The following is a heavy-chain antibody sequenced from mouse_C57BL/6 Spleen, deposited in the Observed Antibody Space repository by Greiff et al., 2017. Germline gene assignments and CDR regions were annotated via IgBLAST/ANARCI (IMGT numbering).Heavy chain of an antibody. CDR1: GYTFTDYN. CDR2: INPNNGGT. D-gene: IGHD1-1*01. Sequence: VQLQQSGPELVKPGASVKMSCKASGYTFTDYNMHWVKQSHGKSLEWIGYINPNNGGTSYNQKFKGKATLTVNKSSSTAYMELRSLTSEDSAVYYCARDILGITTVVSQYYYAMDYWGQGTSVTVSS. V-gene: IGHV1-22*01. CDR3: ARDILGITTVVSQYYYAMDY. J-gene: IGHJ4*01.